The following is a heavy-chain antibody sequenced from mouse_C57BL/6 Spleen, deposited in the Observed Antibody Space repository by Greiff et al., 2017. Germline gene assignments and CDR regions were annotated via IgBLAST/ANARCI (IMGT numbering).Heavy chain of an antibody. J-gene: IGHJ2*01. CDR3: ARGPYFDY. V-gene: IGHV1-42*01. CDR2: INPSTGGT. CDR1: GYSFTGYY. Sequence: EVQVVESGPELVKPGASVKISCKASGYSFTGYYMNWVKQSPEKSLEWIGEINPSTGGTTYNQKFKAKATLTVDKSSSTAYMQLKSLTSEDSAVYYCARGPYFDYWGQGTTLTVSS.